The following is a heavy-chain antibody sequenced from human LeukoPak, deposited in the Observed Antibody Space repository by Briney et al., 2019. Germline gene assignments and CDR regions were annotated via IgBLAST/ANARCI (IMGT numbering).Heavy chain of an antibody. J-gene: IGHJ4*02. CDR3: ARWDRGRNSELDY. D-gene: IGHD1-26*01. CDR2: ISAYNGVT. V-gene: IGHV1-18*01. Sequence: GASLKVSCKASGYTFTNYGINWVRQAPGQGLEWMGWISAYNGVTKSAQKLQGRVTMTTDTSTSTAYMELRNLRSDDTAVYYCARWDRGRNSELDYWDQGTLVTVSS. CDR1: GYTFTNYG.